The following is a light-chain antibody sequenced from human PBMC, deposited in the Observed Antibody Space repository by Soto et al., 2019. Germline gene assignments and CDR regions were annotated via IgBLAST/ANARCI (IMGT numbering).Light chain of an antibody. CDR1: SSNIGNKD. J-gene: IGLJ3*02. CDR3: ETWDLGLSAVV. CDR2: END. V-gene: IGLV1-51*02. Sequence: QSALTQPPSVSAAPGQKVTISCSGSSSNIGNKDVSWYQQVPGTAPKLLIYENDKRPSGIPDRFSGSKSGTSATLGITGLQTGDEADYYCETWDLGLSAVVFGGGTKLTVL.